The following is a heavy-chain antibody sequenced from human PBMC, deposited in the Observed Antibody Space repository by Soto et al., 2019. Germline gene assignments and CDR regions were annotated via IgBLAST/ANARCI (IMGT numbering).Heavy chain of an antibody. Sequence: SETLSLTCTVSGGSISRGGYYWSWIRQHPGKGLEWIGYIYYSGTTNYNPSLKSRVTISMDTSKNQFSLKLTSVTAADTAVYYCARDPLKTDYNYYGLDVWGQGTTVTVSS. V-gene: IGHV4-61*08. J-gene: IGHJ6*02. CDR1: GGSISRGGYY. CDR3: ARDPLKTDYNYYGLDV. CDR2: IYYSGTT.